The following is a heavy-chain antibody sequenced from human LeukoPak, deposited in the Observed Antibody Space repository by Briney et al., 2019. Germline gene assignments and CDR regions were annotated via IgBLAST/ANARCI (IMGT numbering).Heavy chain of an antibody. CDR1: GFTFSSYT. CDR2: ITTSDGNT. J-gene: IGHJ4*02. Sequence: GGSLRLSCAASGFTFSSYTMSWVRQAPGKGLEWVSTITTSDGNTYYADSVKGRFTVSRDNSKNTLYLQMNSLRAEDTAVYYCAKGYGSGNYYLTFDSWGQETLVTVS. D-gene: IGHD3-10*01. CDR3: AKGYGSGNYYLTFDS. V-gene: IGHV3-23*01.